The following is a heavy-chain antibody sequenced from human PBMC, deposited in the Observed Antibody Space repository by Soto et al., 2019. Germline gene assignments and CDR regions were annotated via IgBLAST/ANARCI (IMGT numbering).Heavy chain of an antibody. D-gene: IGHD2-15*01. Sequence: ASVKDSFKASGYTFTGYYMHWVRQAPGQGLAWMGWINPNSGGTNYAQKCRGRVTMTRDTAISTAYMEQSRLRSDDTAVYYCAREVDIVVGVAATERDYCFDAWGQGTLVTVSS. CDR2: INPNSGGT. V-gene: IGHV1-2*02. CDR1: GYTFTGYY. J-gene: IGHJ5*01. CDR3: AREVDIVVGVAATERDYCFDA.